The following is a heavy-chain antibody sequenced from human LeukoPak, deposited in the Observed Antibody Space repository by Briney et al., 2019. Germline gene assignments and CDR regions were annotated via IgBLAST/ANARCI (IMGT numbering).Heavy chain of an antibody. D-gene: IGHD6-19*01. V-gene: IGHV3-21*01. Sequence: SGGSLRLSCAASGFTFSSYSMNWVRQAPGRGLEWVSSISSSSSYVYYADSVKGRFAISRDNAKNSLYLQMNSLRAEDTAVYYCARGRIVAGTDYWGQGTLVTVSS. CDR3: ARGRIVAGTDY. CDR2: ISSSSSYV. J-gene: IGHJ4*02. CDR1: GFTFSSYS.